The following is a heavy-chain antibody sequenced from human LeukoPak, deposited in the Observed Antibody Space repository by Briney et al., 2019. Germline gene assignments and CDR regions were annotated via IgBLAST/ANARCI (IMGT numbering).Heavy chain of an antibody. J-gene: IGHJ6*02. Sequence: GRSLRLSCAASGFTFSSYWMHWVRQAPGKGLVWVSRINSDGSSTSYADSVKGRFTISRDNAKNTLYLQMNSLRAEDTAVYYCARALYYYYGMDVWGQGTTVTVSS. CDR2: INSDGSST. CDR1: GFTFSSYW. CDR3: ARALYYYYGMDV. V-gene: IGHV3-74*01.